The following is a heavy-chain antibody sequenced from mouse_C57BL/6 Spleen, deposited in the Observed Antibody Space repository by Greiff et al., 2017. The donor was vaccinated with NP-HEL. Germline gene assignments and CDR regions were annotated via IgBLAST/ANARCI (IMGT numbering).Heavy chain of an antibody. Sequence: VKLMESGAELVKPGASVKLSCKASGYTFTEYTIHWVKQRSGQGLEWIGWFYPGSGSIKYNEKFKDKATLTADKSSSTVYMELSRLTSEDSAVYFCARHDYYGSSPYYFDYWGQGTTLTVSS. CDR2: FYPGSGSI. J-gene: IGHJ2*01. V-gene: IGHV1-62-2*01. D-gene: IGHD1-1*01. CDR1: GYTFTEYT. CDR3: ARHDYYGSSPYYFDY.